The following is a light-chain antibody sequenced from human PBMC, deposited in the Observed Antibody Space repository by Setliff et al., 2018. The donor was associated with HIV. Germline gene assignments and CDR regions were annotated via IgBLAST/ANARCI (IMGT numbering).Light chain of an antibody. CDR2: DVS. Sequence: QSALAQPRSVSGSPGQSVTFSCTGSSSDVGAYNYVSWYQQHPGKAPKLIIYDVSKRPSGVSDRFSGSKSGNTASLTISGLQAEDEADYYCCSYASSSLSYVFGAGTKVTVL. CDR1: SSDVGAYNY. J-gene: IGLJ1*01. CDR3: CSYASSSLSYV. V-gene: IGLV2-11*01.